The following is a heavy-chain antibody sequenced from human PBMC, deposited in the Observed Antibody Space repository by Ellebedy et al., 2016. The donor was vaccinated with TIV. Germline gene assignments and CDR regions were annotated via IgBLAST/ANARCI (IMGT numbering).Heavy chain of an antibody. V-gene: IGHV1-18*04. CDR2: INTYNGNT. D-gene: IGHD6-19*01. CDR1: GYTLFYYG. Sequence: ASVKVSCXASGYTLFYYGINWVRQAPGQGLEWMGWINTYNGNTDYAQKFQGRVTVTTDTSTGTAYMELRSLTSDDTAVYYCARPPFKGSSGWYNPTYYYYHMDVWGSGTTVTVSS. CDR3: ARPPFKGSSGWYNPTYYYYHMDV. J-gene: IGHJ6*03.